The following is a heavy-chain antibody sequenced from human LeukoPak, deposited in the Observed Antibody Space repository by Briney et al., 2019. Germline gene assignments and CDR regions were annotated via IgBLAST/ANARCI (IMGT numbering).Heavy chain of an antibody. CDR1: GGSFSGYY. Sequence: SETLSLTCAVYGGSFSGYYWSWIRQPPGKGLEWIGEINHSGSTNYNPSLKSRVTISVDTSKNQFSLKLSSVTAADTAVYYCARPRRIVGATEDSNWFDPWGQGTLVTVSS. CDR3: ARPRRIVGATEDSNWFDP. D-gene: IGHD1-26*01. J-gene: IGHJ5*02. V-gene: IGHV4-34*01. CDR2: INHSGST.